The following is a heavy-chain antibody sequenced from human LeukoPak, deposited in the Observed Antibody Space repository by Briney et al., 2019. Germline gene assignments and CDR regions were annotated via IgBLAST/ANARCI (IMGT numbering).Heavy chain of an antibody. V-gene: IGHV3-48*01. CDR1: GFTSSSYA. Sequence: GGSLRLSCAASGFTSSSYAMNSVRDAPGEGLEWVSYISSSRSTIYYTDSVKGRFTTSRDNAKNTLYLQMNSLRAEDTAVYYCARCQLSSLYAFDIWGQGTMVTVSS. CDR3: ARCQLSSLYAFDI. CDR2: ISSSRSTI. J-gene: IGHJ3*02. D-gene: IGHD5-18*01.